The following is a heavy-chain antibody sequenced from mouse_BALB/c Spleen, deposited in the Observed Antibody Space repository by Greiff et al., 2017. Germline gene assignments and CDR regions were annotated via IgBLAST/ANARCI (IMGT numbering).Heavy chain of an antibody. CDR3: ASEGGSGYVGAMDY. V-gene: IGHV1-18*01. CDR2: INPNNDGT. Sequence: EVQLLQSGPGLVQPGASVKISCTTSGYTFTEYNMRWVQQSPGKSLEWIGVINPNNDGTSYNHKFTGKATLTVDKSSSKAYIELHSQTSEDSAVYYCASEGGSGYVGAMDYWGQGTSVTVSS. D-gene: IGHD3-1*01. CDR1: GYTFTEYN. J-gene: IGHJ4*01.